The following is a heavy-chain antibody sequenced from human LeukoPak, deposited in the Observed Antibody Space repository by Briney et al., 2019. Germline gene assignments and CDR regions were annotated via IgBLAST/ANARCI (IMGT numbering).Heavy chain of an antibody. D-gene: IGHD6-13*01. J-gene: IGHJ6*03. V-gene: IGHV1-69*13. CDR2: IIPIFGTA. CDR1: GGTFSSYA. CDR3: AAYSSSWYAPRPTNYYYYYMDV. Sequence: SVKVSCKASGGTFSSYAISWVRQAPGQGLEWMGGIIPIFGTANYAQKFQGRVTITADESTSTAYMELSSLRSDDTAEYYCAAYSSSWYAPRPTNYYYYYMDVWGKGTTVTISS.